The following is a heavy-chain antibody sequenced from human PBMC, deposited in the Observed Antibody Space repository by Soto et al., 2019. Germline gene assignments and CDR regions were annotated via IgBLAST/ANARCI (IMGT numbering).Heavy chain of an antibody. CDR2: ISSSGSTI. Sequence: EVQLVESRGGLVQPGGSLRLSCAASGFTFSSYEMNWVRQAPGKGLEWVSYISSSGSTIYYADSVKGRFTISRDNAKNSLYLQMNSLRAEDTAVYYCARDHKGGYYYYGMDVWGQGTTVTVSS. J-gene: IGHJ6*02. V-gene: IGHV3-48*03. CDR3: ARDHKGGYYYYGMDV. CDR1: GFTFSSYE.